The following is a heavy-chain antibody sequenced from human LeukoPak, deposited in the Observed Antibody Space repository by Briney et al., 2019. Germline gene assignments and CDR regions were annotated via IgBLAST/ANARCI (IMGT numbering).Heavy chain of an antibody. V-gene: IGHV4-59*08. Sequence: SETLSLTCTVSGGSISSYYWSWIRQPPGKGLEWIGYIYYSGSTNYNPSLKSRVTISVDTSKNQFSLKLSSVTAADTAVYYCARRTVEMATIGFGYWGQGTLVTVSS. CDR2: IYYSGST. J-gene: IGHJ4*02. D-gene: IGHD5-24*01. CDR1: GGSISSYY. CDR3: ARRTVEMATIGFGY.